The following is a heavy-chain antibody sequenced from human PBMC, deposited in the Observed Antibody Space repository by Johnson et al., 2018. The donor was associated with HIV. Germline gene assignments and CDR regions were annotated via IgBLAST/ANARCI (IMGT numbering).Heavy chain of an antibody. CDR2: ISWNSGSI. CDR3: VKPETGELSDAFDI. J-gene: IGHJ3*02. Sequence: QLVESGGGLVQPGRSLRLSCAASGFTFDDYAMHWVRQAPGKGLEWVSGISWNSGSIGYADSVKGRFTISRDNAKNSLYLQMNSLRAEDTALYYCVKPETGELSDAFDIWGQGTMVTVSS. D-gene: IGHD7-27*01. CDR1: GFTFDDYA. V-gene: IGHV3-9*01.